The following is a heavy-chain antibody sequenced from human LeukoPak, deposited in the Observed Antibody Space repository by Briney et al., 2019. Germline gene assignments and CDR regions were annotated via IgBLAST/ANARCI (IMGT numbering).Heavy chain of an antibody. Sequence: GGSLRLSCAASGFTVSSNYMSWVRQAPGKGLEWVSFIYSGGSTYYADSVKGRFTISRDNSKNTLYLQMNSLRAEDTAVYYCAKDHSSGWPDCFDYWGQGALVTVSS. CDR2: IYSGGST. D-gene: IGHD6-19*01. V-gene: IGHV3-53*01. J-gene: IGHJ4*02. CDR3: AKDHSSGWPDCFDY. CDR1: GFTVSSNY.